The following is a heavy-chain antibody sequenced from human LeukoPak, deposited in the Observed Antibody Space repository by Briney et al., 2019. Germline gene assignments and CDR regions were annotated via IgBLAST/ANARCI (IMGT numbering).Heavy chain of an antibody. CDR2: ISSSRNYI. Sequence: GGSLRLSCAASGFTFSSYRMNWVRLAPGKGLEWVSSISSSRNYINYADSVKGRFTISRDNAKNSLYLQMDSLRAEDTAVYYCARSYSSSRGTFDYWGQGTLVTVSS. V-gene: IGHV3-21*01. CDR1: GFTFSSYR. J-gene: IGHJ4*02. CDR3: ARSYSSSRGTFDY. D-gene: IGHD6-6*01.